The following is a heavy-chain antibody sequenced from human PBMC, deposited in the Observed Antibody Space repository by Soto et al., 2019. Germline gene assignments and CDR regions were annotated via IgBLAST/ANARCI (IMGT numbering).Heavy chain of an antibody. D-gene: IGHD2-21*02. V-gene: IGHV2-5*02. CDR3: AHSRCGGDCLQSYSSHYYYGMDV. Sequence: QITLKESGPTLVKPTQTLTLTCTFSGFSLNTGGLGVGWIRQPPGKALEWLALIYWDDDKRYSPSLKSRLTIPNDTSKHQVVLTMTNMDPVDTATYYCAHSRCGGDCLQSYSSHYYYGMDVWGQGTTVTVSS. J-gene: IGHJ6*02. CDR2: IYWDDDK. CDR1: GFSLNTGGLG.